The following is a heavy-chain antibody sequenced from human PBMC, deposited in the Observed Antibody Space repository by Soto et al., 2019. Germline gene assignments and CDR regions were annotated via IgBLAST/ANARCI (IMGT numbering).Heavy chain of an antibody. V-gene: IGHV4-59*08. CDR3: ARQGFGPLHGRVDV. CDR2: MGYDGYT. CDR1: GGPMSGYY. J-gene: IGHJ6*02. D-gene: IGHD3-10*01. Sequence: QVQLQESGPGLVKPSETLSLTCTISGGPMSGYYCSWFRQTPGQGLEWIGYMGYDGYTSYNPSLKSRVTISLEMSKSQFSLNLRSGTAADTALYYCARQGFGPLHGRVDVCGHGTTVIVSS.